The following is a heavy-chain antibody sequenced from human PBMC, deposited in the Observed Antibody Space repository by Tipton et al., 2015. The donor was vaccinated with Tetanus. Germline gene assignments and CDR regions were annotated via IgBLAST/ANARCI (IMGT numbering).Heavy chain of an antibody. CDR3: AKDTGLLVYAFDV. CDR2: IHDSGKT. D-gene: IGHD1-26*01. J-gene: IGHJ3*01. CDR1: GGSITTTNW. V-gene: IGHV4-4*02. Sequence: TLSLTCTVFGGSITTTNWWSWVRQTPGKGLEWIGGIHDSGKTNYNPSLESRVTISVDKSKNQFSLNRNSVTAADTAVYYCAKDTGLLVYAFDVWGQGTLAVVSS.